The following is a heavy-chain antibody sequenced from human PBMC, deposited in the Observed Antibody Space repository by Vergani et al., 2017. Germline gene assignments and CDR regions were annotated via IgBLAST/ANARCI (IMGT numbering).Heavy chain of an antibody. D-gene: IGHD2-15*01. Sequence: QVQLQESGPGLVKPSETLSLTCAVSGYSISSGYYWGWVRQPPGKGLEWIGSIYHSGSTYYNPSLKSRVTISVDTSKNQFSLKLSSVTAADTPVYYCARPTAHRGYCSGGSCSPYWYFDLWGRGTLVTVSS. CDR1: GYSISSGYY. V-gene: IGHV4-38-2*01. J-gene: IGHJ2*01. CDR3: ARPTAHRGYCSGGSCSPYWYFDL. CDR2: IYHSGST.